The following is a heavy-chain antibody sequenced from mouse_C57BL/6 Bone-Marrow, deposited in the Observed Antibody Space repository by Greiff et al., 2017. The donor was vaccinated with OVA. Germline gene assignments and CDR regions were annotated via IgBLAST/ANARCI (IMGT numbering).Heavy chain of an antibody. CDR3: TRPRYYGSSYDYFDY. Sequence: EVQGVESGGGLVQPGGSMKLSCAASGFTFSDAWMDWVRQSPEQGLEWVAEIRNKANNHATYYAESVKGRFTISRDDSKSSVYLQMNSLRAEDTGIYYCTRPRYYGSSYDYFDYWGQGTTLTVSS. J-gene: IGHJ2*01. CDR2: IRNKANNHAT. D-gene: IGHD1-1*01. V-gene: IGHV6-6*01. CDR1: GFTFSDAW.